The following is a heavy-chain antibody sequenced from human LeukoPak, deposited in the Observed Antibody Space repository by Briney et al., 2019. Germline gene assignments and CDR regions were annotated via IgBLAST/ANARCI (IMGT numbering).Heavy chain of an antibody. CDR3: ATGTLRIYYMDV. J-gene: IGHJ6*03. CDR2: FDPEDGET. CDR1: GYTLTELS. Sequence: GASVKVSCKVSGYTLTELSMHWVRQAPGKGLEWMGGFDPEDGETIYAQKFQGRVTMTEDTSTDTAYMELSSLRSGDTAVYYCATGTLRIYYMDVWGKGTTVTVSS. D-gene: IGHD2-15*01. V-gene: IGHV1-24*01.